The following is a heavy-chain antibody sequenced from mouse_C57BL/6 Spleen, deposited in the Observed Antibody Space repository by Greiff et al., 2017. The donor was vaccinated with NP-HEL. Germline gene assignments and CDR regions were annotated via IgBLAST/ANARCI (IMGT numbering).Heavy chain of an antibody. D-gene: IGHD2-2*01. CDR2: INPNYGTT. CDR3: ARSPPYGYDEGNFDD. V-gene: IGHV1-39*01. CDR1: GYSFTDYN. J-gene: IGHJ2*01. Sequence: EVQLQQSGPELVKPGASVKLSCKASGYSFTDYNMNWVKQSNGKSLEWIGVINPNYGTTSYNQKFKGKATLTEDQSSSTAYMQLNSLTSEDSAVYDCARSPPYGYDEGNFDDWGQGTTLTVSS.